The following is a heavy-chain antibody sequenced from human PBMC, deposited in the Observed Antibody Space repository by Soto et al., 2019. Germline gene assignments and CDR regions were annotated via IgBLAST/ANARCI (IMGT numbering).Heavy chain of an antibody. CDR2: ISAYNGNT. J-gene: IGHJ6*02. CDR1: GYTFTSYG. CDR3: ATDIPRSLAVGDDYYYYGMDV. D-gene: IGHD2-15*01. V-gene: IGHV1-18*01. Sequence: SVKVSCKASGYTFTSYGISWVRQAPGQGLEWMGWISAYNGNTNYAQKLQGRVTMTTDTSTSTAYMELSSLRSDDTAVYYCATDIPRSLAVGDDYYYYGMDVWGQGTTVTGS.